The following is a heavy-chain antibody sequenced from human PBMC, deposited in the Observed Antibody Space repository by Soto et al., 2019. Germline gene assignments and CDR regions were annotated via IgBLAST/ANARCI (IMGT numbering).Heavy chain of an antibody. CDR3: ARDRPVAYYYDSSGYGTFDY. Sequence: ASVKVSCKASGYTFTSYGISWVRQAPGQGLEWMGWISAYNGNTNYAQKLQGRVTMTTDTSTSTAYMELRSLRSDDTAVYYCARDRPVAYYYDSSGYGTFDYWGQGTLVTVS. CDR2: ISAYNGNT. V-gene: IGHV1-18*01. J-gene: IGHJ4*02. CDR1: GYTFTSYG. D-gene: IGHD3-22*01.